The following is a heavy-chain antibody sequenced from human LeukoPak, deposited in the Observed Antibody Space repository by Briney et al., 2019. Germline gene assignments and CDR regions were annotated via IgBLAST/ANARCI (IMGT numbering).Heavy chain of an antibody. CDR3: AREYCSSTSCYMDV. D-gene: IGHD2-2*01. CDR2: ISSSSAYI. V-gene: IGHV3-21*01. J-gene: IGHJ6*03. CDR1: GFTFSIYN. Sequence: PGGSLRLSCAASGFTFSIYNMNWVRQAPGKGLEWVSLISSSSAYIHYADSVKSRFTISRDNAKNSLYLQMNSLRAEDTAVYYCAREYCSSTSCYMDVWGKGTTVTVS.